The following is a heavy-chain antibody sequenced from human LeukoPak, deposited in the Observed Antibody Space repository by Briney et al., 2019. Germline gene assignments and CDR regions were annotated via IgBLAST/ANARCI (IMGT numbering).Heavy chain of an antibody. CDR1: GFNFKTYG. V-gene: IGHV3-30*03. D-gene: IGHD2-2*01. CDR2: ISYDGSNK. J-gene: IGHJ4*02. Sequence: GGSLRLSCAASGFNFKTYGMHWVRQAPGKGLEWVAVISYDGSNKYYADSVKGRFTISRDNSKNTLYLQMNSLRAEDTAVYYCARDLSSTSSWATVPDYWGQGTLVTVSS. CDR3: ARDLSSTSSWATVPDY.